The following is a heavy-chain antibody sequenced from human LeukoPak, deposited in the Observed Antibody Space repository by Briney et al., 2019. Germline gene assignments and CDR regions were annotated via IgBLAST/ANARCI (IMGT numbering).Heavy chain of an antibody. Sequence: SETLSLTCAVYGGSFSGYYWSWLRQPPGKGLEWIGEINHSGSTNYNPSLKSRVTISVDTSKNQFSLKLSSVTAADTAVYYCAPLQSDYGGNDWFDPWGQGTLVTVSS. CDR3: APLQSDYGGNDWFDP. D-gene: IGHD4-23*01. V-gene: IGHV4-34*01. CDR1: GGSFSGYY. CDR2: INHSGST. J-gene: IGHJ5*02.